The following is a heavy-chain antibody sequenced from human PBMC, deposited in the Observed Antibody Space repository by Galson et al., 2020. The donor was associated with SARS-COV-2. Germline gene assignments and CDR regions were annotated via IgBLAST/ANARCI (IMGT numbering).Heavy chain of an antibody. D-gene: IGHD3-10*01. V-gene: IGHV4-59*01. CDR1: GGSISSYY. Sequence: SETLSLTCTVSGGSISSYYWSWIRQPPGKGLEWIGYIYYSGSTNYNPSLKSRVTISVDTSKNQFSLKLSSVTAADTAVYYCARVIRITMVRGVHWRGMDVWGQGTTVTVSS. CDR3: ARVIRITMVRGVHWRGMDV. J-gene: IGHJ6*02. CDR2: IYYSGST.